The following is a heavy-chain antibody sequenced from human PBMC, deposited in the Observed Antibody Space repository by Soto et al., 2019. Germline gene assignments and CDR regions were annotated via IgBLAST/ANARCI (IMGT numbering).Heavy chain of an antibody. CDR2: VDPNDSFA. CDR1: EYSFRIYW. V-gene: IGHV5-10-1*01. J-gene: IGHJ5*02. Sequence: PGESLKISCQAFEYSFRIYWISWVRQKPGAGLEWMGRVDPNDSFATYSPSFQGHVSISVDKSTNIVYLQWRSLRAEDTAVYYCARVRLDSNWFDPWGQGTLVTVSS. D-gene: IGHD3-22*01. CDR3: ARVRLDSNWFDP.